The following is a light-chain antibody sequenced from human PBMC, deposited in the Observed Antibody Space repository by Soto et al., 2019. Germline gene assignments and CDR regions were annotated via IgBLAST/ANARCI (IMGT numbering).Light chain of an antibody. CDR1: QSVSSSY. CDR2: GAS. V-gene: IGKV3-20*01. CDR3: QQYGISSTT. Sequence: EIGLTQSQGTLSLYPGERASLSCRASQSVSSSYFAWYQQKPGPAPRLLIYGASSRATGIPDRFSGRGSWTDFTLNISSLEPEDWGVYYCQQYGISSTTFGQGTKVEI. J-gene: IGKJ1*01.